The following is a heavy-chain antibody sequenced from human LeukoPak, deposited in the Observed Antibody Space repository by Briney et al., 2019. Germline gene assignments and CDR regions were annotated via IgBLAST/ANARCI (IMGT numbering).Heavy chain of an antibody. CDR2: IIPILGIA. V-gene: IGHV1-69*04. J-gene: IGHJ6*02. CDR3: ARNSGYCSGGSCYTGSYYYGMDV. D-gene: IGHD2-15*01. Sequence: GASVKVSCKASGGTFSSYAISWVRQAPGQGLEWMGRIIPILGIANYAQKFQGRVTITADKSTSTAYMELSSLRSEDTAVYYCARNSGYCSGGSCYTGSYYYGMDVWGQGTTVTVSS. CDR1: GGTFSSYA.